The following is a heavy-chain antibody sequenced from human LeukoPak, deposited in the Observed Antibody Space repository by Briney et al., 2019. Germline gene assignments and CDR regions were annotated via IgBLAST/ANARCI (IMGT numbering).Heavy chain of an antibody. CDR3: ARDNEWLLNAFDI. CDR1: GGSISSGGYS. CDR2: IYHSGST. D-gene: IGHD3-3*01. V-gene: IGHV4-30-2*01. Sequence: SQTLSLTCAVSGGSISSGGYSWRWIRQPPGTGLEWIGYIYHSGSTYYNPSLKSRVTISVDRSKNQFSLKLSSVTAADTAVYYCARDNEWLLNAFDIWGQGTMVTVSS. J-gene: IGHJ3*02.